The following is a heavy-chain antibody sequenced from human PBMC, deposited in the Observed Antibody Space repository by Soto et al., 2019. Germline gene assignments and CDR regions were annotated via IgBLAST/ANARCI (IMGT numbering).Heavy chain of an antibody. CDR2: VYYSGTT. Sequence: NPSETLSLTCSVSGGSVSNKTYYWSWIRQPPGKRLEWIGYVYYSGTTNYNPSLKSRVTISVDLSKNQFSLRLSSVTTADTALYYCARTTAVPNTLRSPYFFDYWGQGTLVTVSS. CDR1: GGSVSNKTYY. CDR3: ARTTAVPNTLRSPYFFDY. V-gene: IGHV4-61*01. D-gene: IGHD4-17*01. J-gene: IGHJ4*02.